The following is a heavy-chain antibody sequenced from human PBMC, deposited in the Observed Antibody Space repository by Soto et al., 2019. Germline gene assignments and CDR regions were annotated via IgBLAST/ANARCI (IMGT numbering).Heavy chain of an antibody. CDR2: IYYSGST. J-gene: IGHJ4*02. Sequence: QVQLQESGPGLVKPSETLSLTCTVSGGSISSYYWSWIRQPPGKGLEWIGYIYYSGSTNYNPSLKSRVTISVDTSKTQFSLKLSSVTAADTAVYYCARHFRHGDYFGYWGQGTLVTVSS. D-gene: IGHD4-17*01. CDR1: GGSISSYY. CDR3: ARHFRHGDYFGY. V-gene: IGHV4-59*08.